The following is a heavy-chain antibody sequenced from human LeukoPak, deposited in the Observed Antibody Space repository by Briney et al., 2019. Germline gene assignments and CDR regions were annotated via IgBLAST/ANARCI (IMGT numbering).Heavy chain of an antibody. V-gene: IGHV1-69*04. J-gene: IGHJ4*02. CDR2: IIPILGIA. CDR3: ARDSGSYLSPYYFDY. D-gene: IGHD1-26*01. Sequence: SVKVSCKASGGTFSSYAISWVRQAPGQGLEWMGRIIPILGIANYAQKFQGRVTITADKSTSTAYMELSSLRSEDTAVYYCARDSGSYLSPYYFDYWGQGTLVTVSS. CDR1: GGTFSSYA.